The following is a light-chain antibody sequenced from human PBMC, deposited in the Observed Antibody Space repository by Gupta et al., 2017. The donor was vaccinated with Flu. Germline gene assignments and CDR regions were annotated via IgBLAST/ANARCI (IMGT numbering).Light chain of an antibody. CDR3: QQSYNNPLN. J-gene: IGKJ4*01. CDR1: QSISSH. CDR2: AAS. Sequence: DIQMTQSPSSLSASVGDRVTITCRASQSISSHLTWYQQKPGIAPKLLIYAASSLQSGVPSRFSGSGSGTEFTLTISSLQPEDFATYYCQQSYNNPLNFGGGTKVEIK. V-gene: IGKV1-39*01.